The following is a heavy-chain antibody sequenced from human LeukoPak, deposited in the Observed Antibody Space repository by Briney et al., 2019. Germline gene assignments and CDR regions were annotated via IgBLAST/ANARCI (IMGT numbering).Heavy chain of an antibody. CDR1: GFTFSSYG. CDR2: ISYDGSNK. V-gene: IGHV3-30*03. J-gene: IGHJ4*02. Sequence: ETGGSLRLSCAASGFTFSSYGMHWVRQAPGKGLEWVAVISYDGSNKYYADSVKGRFTISRDNANNSLYLQMNSLRAEDTAVYYCARSFDHWGQGTLVTV. CDR3: ARSFDH.